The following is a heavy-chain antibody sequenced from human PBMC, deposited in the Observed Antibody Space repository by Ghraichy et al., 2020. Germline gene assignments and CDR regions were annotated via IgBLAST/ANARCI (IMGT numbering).Heavy chain of an antibody. Sequence: GSLNISCAASGFTFSGSAMHWVRQASGKGLEWVGRIRSKANSYATAYAASVKGRFTISRDDSKNTAYLQMNSLKTEDTAVYYCTISALLGYFSSTSCYGLDDYYYYYGMDVWGQGTTVTVSS. J-gene: IGHJ6*02. CDR2: IRSKANSYAT. D-gene: IGHD2-2*01. V-gene: IGHV3-73*01. CDR1: GFTFSGSA. CDR3: TISALLGYFSSTSCYGLDDYYYYYGMDV.